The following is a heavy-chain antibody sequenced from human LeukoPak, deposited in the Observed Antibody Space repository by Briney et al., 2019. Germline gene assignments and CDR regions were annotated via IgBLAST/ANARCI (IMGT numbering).Heavy chain of an antibody. J-gene: IGHJ4*02. CDR1: GGSISSSSYY. CDR3: ARGRMIVVVAYFDY. D-gene: IGHD3-22*01. Sequence: PSETLSLTCTVSGGSISSSSYYWGWIRQPPGKGLEWIGSTYYSGSTYYNPSLKSRVTISVDTSKNQFSLKLSSVTAADTAVYYCARGRMIVVVAYFDYWGQGTLVTVSS. V-gene: IGHV4-39*01. CDR2: TYYSGST.